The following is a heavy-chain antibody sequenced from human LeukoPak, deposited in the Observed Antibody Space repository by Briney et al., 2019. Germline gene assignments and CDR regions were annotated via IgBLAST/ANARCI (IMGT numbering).Heavy chain of an antibody. Sequence: GSLRLSCAASGFTVSSNYMSWVRQAPGKGLEWVGEINNSGSTSYNPSLNSRVIMSVDRSKNQFSLRLTSVTAADTAVYYCARGRYGPRLGNWGQGTLVTVSS. J-gene: IGHJ4*02. CDR2: INNSGST. V-gene: IGHV4-34*01. CDR3: ARGRYGPRLGN. CDR1: GFTVSSNY. D-gene: IGHD3-16*01.